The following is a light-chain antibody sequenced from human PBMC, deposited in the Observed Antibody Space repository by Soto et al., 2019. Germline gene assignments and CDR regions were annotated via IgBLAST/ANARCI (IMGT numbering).Light chain of an antibody. CDR1: QSVGRY. J-gene: IGKJ5*01. CDR2: DAS. CDR3: QQRNNWPPIT. Sequence: ENVLTQSPAILSLSPGDTATLSCRASQSVGRYLAWYQQKPGQAPRLVIYDASNSATGVPDRFSGSGSGTDFTLSISNLEPEDFAIYYCQQRNNWPPITFGQGTR. V-gene: IGKV3-11*01.